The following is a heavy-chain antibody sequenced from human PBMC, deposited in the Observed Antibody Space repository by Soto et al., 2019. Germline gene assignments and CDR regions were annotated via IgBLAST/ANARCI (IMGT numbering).Heavy chain of an antibody. Sequence: ASVKVSCKASGYTFTSYDINWVRQATGQGLGWMGWMNPNSGNTGYAQKFQGRVTMTRNTSISTAYMELSSLRSEDTAVYYCARGSIRRSGYFGHIRYYYGMDVWGQGTTVTVSS. CDR1: GYTFTSYD. CDR3: ARGSIRRSGYFGHIRYYYGMDV. CDR2: MNPNSGNT. D-gene: IGHD3-3*01. V-gene: IGHV1-8*01. J-gene: IGHJ6*02.